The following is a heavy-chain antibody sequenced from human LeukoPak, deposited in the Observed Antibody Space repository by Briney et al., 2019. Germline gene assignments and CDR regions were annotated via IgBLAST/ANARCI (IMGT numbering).Heavy chain of an antibody. CDR1: GFTFSSYA. D-gene: IGHD2-15*01. Sequence: AGGSLRLSCAASGFTFSSYAMSWVRQARGKGLEWVSAISGSGGSTYYADSVKGRFTISRDNSKNTLYLQMNSLRAEDTAVYYCAKYFCSGGSCYHPPDYWGQGTLVTVSS. J-gene: IGHJ4*02. V-gene: IGHV3-23*01. CDR2: ISGSGGST. CDR3: AKYFCSGGSCYHPPDY.